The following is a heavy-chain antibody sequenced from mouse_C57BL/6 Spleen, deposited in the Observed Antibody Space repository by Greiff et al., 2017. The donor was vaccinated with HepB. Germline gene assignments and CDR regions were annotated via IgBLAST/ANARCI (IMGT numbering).Heavy chain of an antibody. J-gene: IGHJ4*01. V-gene: IGHV1-42*01. Sequence: VQLKQSGPELVKPGASVKISCKASGYSFTGYYMNWVKQSPEKSLEWIGEINPSTGGTTYNQKFKAKATLTVDKSSSTAYMQLKSLTSEDSAVYYCARRGQLRLPYAMDYWGQGTSVTVSS. CDR2: INPSTGGT. CDR1: GYSFTGYY. D-gene: IGHD3-2*02. CDR3: ARRGQLRLPYAMDY.